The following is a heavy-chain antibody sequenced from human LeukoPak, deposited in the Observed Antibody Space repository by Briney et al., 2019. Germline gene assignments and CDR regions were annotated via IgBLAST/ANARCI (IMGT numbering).Heavy chain of an antibody. CDR3: AKDQRYGSGSYTFDY. D-gene: IGHD3-10*01. V-gene: IGHV3-9*01. CDR1: GFTFDDYS. CDR2: ISSNSGSI. Sequence: AGGSLRLSCAASGFTFDDYSMHWVRQAPGKGLEWVSGISSNSGSIGYADSVKGRFTISRDNAKNSLYLQMNSLRAEDTALYYCAKDQRYGSGSYTFDYWGQGTLVTVSS. J-gene: IGHJ4*02.